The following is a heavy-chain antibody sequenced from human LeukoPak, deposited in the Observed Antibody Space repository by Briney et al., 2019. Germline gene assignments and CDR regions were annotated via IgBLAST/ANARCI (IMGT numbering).Heavy chain of an antibody. D-gene: IGHD5-24*01. J-gene: IGHJ4*02. CDR2: IIPIFGTA. CDR1: GGTFSSDA. V-gene: IGHV1-69*05. CDR3: AAEMATIRGLWYFDY. Sequence: EASVKVSCKASGGTFSSDAISWVRQAPGQGLEWMGGIIPIFGTANYAQKFQGRVTITTDESTSTAYMGLSSLRSEDTAVYYCAAEMATIRGLWYFDYWGQGTLVTVSS.